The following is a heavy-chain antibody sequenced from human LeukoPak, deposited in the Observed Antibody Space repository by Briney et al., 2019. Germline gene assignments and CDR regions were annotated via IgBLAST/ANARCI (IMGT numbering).Heavy chain of an antibody. CDR1: GGSFSGYY. V-gene: IGHV4-34*01. D-gene: IGHD2-15*01. CDR3: ARGDKDVVVVAATLDY. J-gene: IGHJ4*02. CDR2: INSSGST. Sequence: SETLSLTCAVYGGSFSGYYWSWIRQPPGKGLEWIGEINSSGSTNYNPSLKSRVTISVDTSKNQFSLKLSSVTAADTAVYYCARGDKDVVVVAATLDYWGQGTLVTVSS.